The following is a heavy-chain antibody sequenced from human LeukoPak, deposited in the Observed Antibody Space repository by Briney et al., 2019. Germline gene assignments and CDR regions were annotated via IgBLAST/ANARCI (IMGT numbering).Heavy chain of an antibody. CDR3: ARGGTVTTFDY. CDR2: INWNGGST. Sequence: RPGGSLRLSCAASGFTFDDYAMTWVRQPPGKGLEWVSTINWNGGSTSYADSVKGRFTISRDNAKNSLYLQMSSLRADDTAFYYCARGGTVTTFDYWGQGTLVTVSS. D-gene: IGHD4-11*01. J-gene: IGHJ4*02. V-gene: IGHV3-20*04. CDR1: GFTFDDYA.